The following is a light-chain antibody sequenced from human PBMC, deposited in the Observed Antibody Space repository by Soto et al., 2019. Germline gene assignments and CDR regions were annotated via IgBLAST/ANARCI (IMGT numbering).Light chain of an antibody. CDR2: DAS. CDR1: QSINKY. J-gene: IGKJ4*01. CDR3: QQRSNWRGT. V-gene: IGKV3-11*01. Sequence: EIVLTQSPATLSFSPGERATLSCRASQSINKYLAWYQQKPGQAPRLLIYDASNRATGIPARFSGSGSGTDFTLTITSLAPEDFAVYYCQQRSNWRGTFGGGTKVEI.